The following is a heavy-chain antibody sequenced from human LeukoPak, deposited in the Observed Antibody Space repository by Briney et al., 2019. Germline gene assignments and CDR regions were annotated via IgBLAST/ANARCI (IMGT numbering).Heavy chain of an antibody. J-gene: IGHJ4*02. CDR3: ARAYCGADCYSRAMDY. D-gene: IGHD2-21*02. CDR1: GFTFSSFW. CDR2: INDGGRGT. V-gene: IGHV3-74*01. Sequence: GGSLRLSCAASGFTFSSFWMHWVRQAPGKGLEWVSRINDGGRGTSYADSVKGRFIVSRDSAKNTLYLQMNSLRAEDTAVYFCARAYCGADCYSRAMDYWGQGTLVTVSS.